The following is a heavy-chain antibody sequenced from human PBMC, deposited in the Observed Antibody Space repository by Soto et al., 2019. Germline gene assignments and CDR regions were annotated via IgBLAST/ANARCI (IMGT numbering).Heavy chain of an antibody. CDR2: ISGKSSTI. D-gene: IGHD3-10*01. V-gene: IGHV3-48*01. CDR1: GFIFNAYS. J-gene: IGHJ4*02. CDR3: ARSYSSGSYQFDN. Sequence: GGSLRLSYTASGFIFNAYSMNWVRQAPGKGLEWVSYISGKSSTIYYADSVKGRFTVSRDNAKNSLYLQINSLRAEDTAVYYCARSYSSGSYQFDNWGQGTLVTVSS.